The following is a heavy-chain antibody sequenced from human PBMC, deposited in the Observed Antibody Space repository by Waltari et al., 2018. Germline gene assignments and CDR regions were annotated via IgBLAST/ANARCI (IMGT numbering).Heavy chain of an antibody. CDR3: ATRGATRWLRLDGMAV. Sequence: QVQLVQSGAEVKKPGASVKVSCKVSGYTLTELSMHWVRQAPGKGLEWMGWFDTEYVETSYDQPFQGRVTLTEDTSTDTAYMGLSSRRSEETAVYYCATRGATRWLRLDGMAVWGQGTTVTVSS. V-gene: IGHV1-24*01. D-gene: IGHD5-12*01. CDR1: GYTLTELS. CDR2: FDTEYVET. J-gene: IGHJ6*02.